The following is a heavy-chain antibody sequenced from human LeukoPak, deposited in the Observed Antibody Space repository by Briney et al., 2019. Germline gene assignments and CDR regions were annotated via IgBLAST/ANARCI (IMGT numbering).Heavy chain of an antibody. CDR2: ISSSSSTI. V-gene: IGHV3-48*01. J-gene: IGHJ6*03. D-gene: IGHD6-13*01. Sequence: GGSLRLSCAASGFTVSSNYMSWVRQAPGKGLEWVSYISSSSSTIYYADSVKGRFTISRDNAKNSLYLQMNSLRAEDTAVYYCARSYSSSWYTYYYMDVWGKGTTVTVSS. CDR3: ARSYSSSWYTYYYMDV. CDR1: GFTVSSNY.